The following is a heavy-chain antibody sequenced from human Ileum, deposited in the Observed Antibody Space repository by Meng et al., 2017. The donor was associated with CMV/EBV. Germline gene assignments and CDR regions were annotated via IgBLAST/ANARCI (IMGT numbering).Heavy chain of an antibody. Sequence: GGSLRLSCAASGFAFSSNVMNWVRRAPGKGLEWVSSIGGSGDLTWYADSVRGRFTISRDNTKNSLYLQMNSLRAEDTALYYCSRGPPAVRGYFQHWGQGTLVTVSS. CDR1: GFAFSSNV. V-gene: IGHV3-23*01. J-gene: IGHJ1*01. CDR2: IGGSGDLT. D-gene: IGHD2-2*01. CDR3: SRGPPAVRGYFQH.